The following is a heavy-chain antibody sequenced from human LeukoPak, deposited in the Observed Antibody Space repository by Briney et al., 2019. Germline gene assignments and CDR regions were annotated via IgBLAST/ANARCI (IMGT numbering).Heavy chain of an antibody. V-gene: IGHV4-59*01. Sequence: SETLSLTCTVSGGSISSYYWSWIRQPPGKGLEWIGYIYYSGSTNYNPSLKSRVTISVDTSKNQFSLKLSSVTAADTAVYYCARDRTMTTVPWYSDLWGRGTLVTVSS. CDR2: IYYSGST. D-gene: IGHD4-17*01. J-gene: IGHJ2*01. CDR3: ARDRTMTTVPWYSDL. CDR1: GGSISSYY.